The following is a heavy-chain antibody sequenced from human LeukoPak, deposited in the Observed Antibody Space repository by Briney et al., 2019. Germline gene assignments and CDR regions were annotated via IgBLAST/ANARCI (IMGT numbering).Heavy chain of an antibody. Sequence: ASVKVSCKASGYTFITYDISWVRQAPGQGLEWMGWISAYNGNTNYAQKLQGRATMTTESSTNTAYMELRSLRSDDTAVYYCARSAVADTLSAYYFGYWGQGTLVTVSS. CDR2: ISAYNGNT. J-gene: IGHJ4*02. D-gene: IGHD6-19*01. CDR1: GYTFITYD. V-gene: IGHV1-18*01. CDR3: ARSAVADTLSAYYFGY.